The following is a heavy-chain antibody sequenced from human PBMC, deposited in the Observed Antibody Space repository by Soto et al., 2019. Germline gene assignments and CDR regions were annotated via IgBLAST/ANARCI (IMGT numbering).Heavy chain of an antibody. J-gene: IGHJ3*02. CDR3: ARAVAGDAFDI. V-gene: IGHV3-7*05. D-gene: IGHD6-19*01. CDR2: IKQDGSEK. Sequence: LRLSCAASGFTFSIYWMSWIRQAPGKGLEWVANIKQDGSEKYYVDSVKGRFTISRDNAKNSLYLQMNSPRAEDTAVYYCARAVAGDAFDIWGQGTMVTVSS. CDR1: GFTFSIYW.